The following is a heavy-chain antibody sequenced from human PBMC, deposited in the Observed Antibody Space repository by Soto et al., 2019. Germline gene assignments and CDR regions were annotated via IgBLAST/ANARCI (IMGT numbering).Heavy chain of an antibody. CDR1: GGSISSSSYY. J-gene: IGHJ5*02. Sequence: SETLSLTCTVSGGSISSSSYYWGWIRQPPGKGLEWIGSIYYSGSTYYNPSLKSRVTISVDTSKNQFSLKLSSVTAADTAVYYCARRGWAYYYDSSGRPNWFDPWGQGTLVTVSS. V-gene: IGHV4-39*01. CDR3: ARRGWAYYYDSSGRPNWFDP. CDR2: IYYSGST. D-gene: IGHD3-22*01.